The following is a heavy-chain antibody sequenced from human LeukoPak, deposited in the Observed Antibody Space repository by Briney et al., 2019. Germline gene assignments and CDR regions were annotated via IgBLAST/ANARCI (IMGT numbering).Heavy chain of an antibody. CDR3: ARARGGDSRTFDY. Sequence: PSQTLSLTCTVSGGSISSGSYYWSWIRQPAGKGLEWVGRVYTSGSTNYNPSLKSRVTMSVDTSKNQFSLNLSSVTAADTAVYYCARARGGDSRTFDYWGQGTLVTVSS. V-gene: IGHV4-61*02. CDR2: VYTSGST. D-gene: IGHD2-21*01. J-gene: IGHJ4*02. CDR1: GGSISSGSYY.